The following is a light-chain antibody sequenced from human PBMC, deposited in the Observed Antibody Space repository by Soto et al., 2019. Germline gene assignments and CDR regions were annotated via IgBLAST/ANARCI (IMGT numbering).Light chain of an antibody. CDR2: DAS. CDR3: HQYYKWPQT. J-gene: IGKJ1*01. Sequence: EIVSTQSPAPLSLAPGETATLSCMASQSVSSKLAWYQQKPGQAPRLLIYDASTRATGIPARFSGSGSGTDFTLTISSLQSEDFAVYHCHQYYKWPQTFGQGTKVDI. CDR1: QSVSSK. V-gene: IGKV3-15*01.